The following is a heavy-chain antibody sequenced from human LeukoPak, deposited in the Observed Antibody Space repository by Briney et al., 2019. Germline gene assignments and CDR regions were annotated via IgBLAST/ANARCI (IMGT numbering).Heavy chain of an antibody. V-gene: IGHV1-2*06. D-gene: IGHD2-8*01. J-gene: IGHJ3*02. CDR2: INPSSGGT. CDR1: GYTFTGYY. Sequence: ASVKVSCKASGYTFTGYYMRWVRQAPGQGLEWMGRINPSSGGTDYAQKFQGRVTMTRDTSISTAYMELSRLRSDDTAVYYCAVLVLMVYAIDAFDIWGQGTMVTVSS. CDR3: AVLVLMVYAIDAFDI.